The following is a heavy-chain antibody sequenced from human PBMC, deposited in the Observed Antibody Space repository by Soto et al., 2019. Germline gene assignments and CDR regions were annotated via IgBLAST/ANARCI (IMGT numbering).Heavy chain of an antibody. J-gene: IGHJ4*02. CDR3: ALLYYDILTGYPPGDY. D-gene: IGHD3-9*01. CDR1: GFTFSSYG. Sequence: PGGSLRLSCAASGFTFSSYGMHWVRQAPGKGLEWVAVISYDGSNKYYADSVKGRFTISRDNSKNTLYLQMNSLRAEDTAVYYCALLYYDILTGYPPGDYWGQGTLVTVS. V-gene: IGHV3-30*03. CDR2: ISYDGSNK.